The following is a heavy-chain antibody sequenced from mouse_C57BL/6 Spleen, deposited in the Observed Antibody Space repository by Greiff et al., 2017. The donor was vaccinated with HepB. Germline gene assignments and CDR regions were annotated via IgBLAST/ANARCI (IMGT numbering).Heavy chain of an antibody. Sequence: EVQLKESGPGLVKPSQSLSLTCSVTGYSITSGYYWNWIRQFPGNKLEWMGYISYDGSNNYNPSLKNRISITRDTSKNQFFLKLNSVTTEDTATYYCAREGLYYGNYEGYFDYWGQGTTLTVSS. V-gene: IGHV3-6*01. CDR2: ISYDGSN. J-gene: IGHJ2*01. CDR3: AREGLYYGNYEGYFDY. D-gene: IGHD2-1*01. CDR1: GYSITSGYY.